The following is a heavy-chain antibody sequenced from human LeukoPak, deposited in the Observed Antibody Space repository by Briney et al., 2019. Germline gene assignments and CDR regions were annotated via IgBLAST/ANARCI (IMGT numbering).Heavy chain of an antibody. Sequence: QPGGSLRLXCAASGFTFGGLTMAWVRQTPGKGLEWLSGILADRDACKKYYADSVKGRFTIYRDNSKNPLYLEMNNMRADDTAVYFCAKDLNYGDGRWEFDTWGQGTLVTV. J-gene: IGHJ5*02. CDR2: ILADRDACKK. CDR1: GFTFGGLT. V-gene: IGHV3-23*01. D-gene: IGHD4-17*01. CDR3: AKDLNYGDGRWEFDT.